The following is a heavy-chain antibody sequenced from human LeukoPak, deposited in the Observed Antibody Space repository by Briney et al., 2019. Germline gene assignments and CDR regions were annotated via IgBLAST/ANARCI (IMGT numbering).Heavy chain of an antibody. CDR1: GFTFSSYA. CDR3: AKDPWDYYDSSGYYC. V-gene: IGHV3-23*01. Sequence: PGASLRLSCAASGFTFSSYAMSWVRQAPGKGLEWVSAISGSGGSTYYADSVKGRFTISRDSSKNTLYLQMNSLRAEDTAVYYCAKDPWDYYDSSGYYCWGQGTLVTVPS. CDR2: ISGSGGST. J-gene: IGHJ4*02. D-gene: IGHD3-22*01.